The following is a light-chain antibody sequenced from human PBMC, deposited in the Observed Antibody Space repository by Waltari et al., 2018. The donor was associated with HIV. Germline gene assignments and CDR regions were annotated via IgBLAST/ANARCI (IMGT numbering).Light chain of an antibody. Sequence: IQMTQSPSSLSTSEGDRVTITCQASQDISNHLNWYQQRPGKAPKVLIYGASNLETGVSSRFSGRGSGTDFSLIITNLQPADIATYYCQQSHNLWTFGQGTKVEI. CDR3: QQSHNLWT. CDR1: QDISNH. V-gene: IGKV1-33*01. J-gene: IGKJ1*01. CDR2: GAS.